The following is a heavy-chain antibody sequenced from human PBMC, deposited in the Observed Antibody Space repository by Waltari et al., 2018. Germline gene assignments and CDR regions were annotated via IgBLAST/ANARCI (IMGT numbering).Heavy chain of an antibody. CDR2: TYYKSRWYN. CDR3: ARDRNVAAVYYGVDV. V-gene: IGHV6-1*01. CDR1: GDSVSSNSAE. Sequence: QVQLQQSGPGLVKPSQTLSLTCVISGDSVSSNSAEWTWIRQSPSRGLEWLGRTYYKSRWYNDYAASVKSRILIKPDTSNNQFSLHLNSVTPEDTAVYYCARDRNVAAVYYGVDVWGQGTMVTVSS. J-gene: IGHJ6*02. D-gene: IGHD6-19*01.